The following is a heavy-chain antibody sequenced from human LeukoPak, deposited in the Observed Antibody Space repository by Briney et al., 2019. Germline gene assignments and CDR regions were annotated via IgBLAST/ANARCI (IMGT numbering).Heavy chain of an antibody. D-gene: IGHD3-10*01. V-gene: IGHV3-23*01. CDR1: GFTFSRYA. CDR3: AKEVVQEVILGWFDP. J-gene: IGHJ5*02. Sequence: GGSLRLSCAASGFTFSRYAMSWVRQAPGKGLQWVSAISGSGGSTYYADSVKGRFTISRDNSKNTLYLQMNSLRAEDTAVYYCAKEVVQEVILGWFDPCGQGTLVTVSS. CDR2: ISGSGGST.